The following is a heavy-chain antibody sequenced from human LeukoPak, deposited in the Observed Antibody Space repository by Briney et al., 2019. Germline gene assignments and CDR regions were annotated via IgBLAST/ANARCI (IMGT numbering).Heavy chain of an antibody. V-gene: IGHV1-46*01. D-gene: IGHD1-1*01. CDR2: INPSGGST. CDR1: GYTFTSYY. Sequence: ASVKVSCKASGYTFTSYYMHWVRQAPGQGLEWMGIINPSGGSTSYAQKFQGRVTMTRDTSTSTVYMELSSLRPEDTALYYCASQQRTRHEVKYYYEHWGHGTLVTVSS. J-gene: IGHJ4*01. CDR3: ASQQRTRHEVKYYYEH.